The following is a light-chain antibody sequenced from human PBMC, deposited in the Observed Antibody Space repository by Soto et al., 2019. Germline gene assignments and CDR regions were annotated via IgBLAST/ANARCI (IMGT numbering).Light chain of an antibody. CDR1: QSVSSY. CDR2: DTS. J-gene: IGKJ1*01. V-gene: IGKV3-11*01. Sequence: EIVLTQSPATLSLSPGERATLSCRASQSVSSYLAWYQQKPGQAPRLLMYDTSNRATGIPARFSGSGSVTDFPLTISSLEPEDFSVYYCQQRRNFLLTFGQGTKVEIK. CDR3: QQRRNFLLT.